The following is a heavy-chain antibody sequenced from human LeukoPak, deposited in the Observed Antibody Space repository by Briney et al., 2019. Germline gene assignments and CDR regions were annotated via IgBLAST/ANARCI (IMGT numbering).Heavy chain of an antibody. CDR3: ARGHSSSWYSVAFDP. Sequence: GASVKVSCKASGYTFTDYYMHWVRQAPGQGLEWMGWINPNSGDTNYAQKFQDRVTMTRDTSISTAYMELSRLRSDDTAVYYCARGHSSSWYSVAFDPWGQGTLVTVSS. J-gene: IGHJ5*02. D-gene: IGHD6-13*01. V-gene: IGHV1-2*02. CDR1: GYTFTDYY. CDR2: INPNSGDT.